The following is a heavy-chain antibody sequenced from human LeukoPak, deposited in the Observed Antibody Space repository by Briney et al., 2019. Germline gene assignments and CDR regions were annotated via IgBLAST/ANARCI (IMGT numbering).Heavy chain of an antibody. Sequence: SETLSLTCAVYGGSFSGYYWNWIRQPPGKGLEWIGEINHSGSTNYNPSLKSRVTISVDTSKNQFSLKLSSVTAADTAVYYCARGRSSHYYYYYYMDVWGKGTTVTVSS. CDR3: ARGRSSHYYYYYYMDV. CDR1: GGSFSGYY. CDR2: INHSGST. V-gene: IGHV4-34*01. J-gene: IGHJ6*03. D-gene: IGHD6-19*01.